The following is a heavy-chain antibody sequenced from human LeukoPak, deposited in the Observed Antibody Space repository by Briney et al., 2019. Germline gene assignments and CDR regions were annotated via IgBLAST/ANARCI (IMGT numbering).Heavy chain of an antibody. CDR1: GYSFSSYW. V-gene: IGHV5-51*01. Sequence: GESLKISCKGSGYSFSSYWIGWVRQMPGKGLEWMGIIYPGDSRTTYSPSFQGQVTISADKSISTAYLQWSSLKASDTAMYYCARHLRGSGSYYYPFDYWGQGTLVTVSS. CDR3: ARHLRGSGSYYYPFDY. D-gene: IGHD3-10*01. J-gene: IGHJ4*02. CDR2: IYPGDSRT.